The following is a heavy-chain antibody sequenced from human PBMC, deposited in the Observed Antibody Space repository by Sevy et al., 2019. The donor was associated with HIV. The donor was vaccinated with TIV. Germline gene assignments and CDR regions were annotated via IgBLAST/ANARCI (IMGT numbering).Heavy chain of an antibody. CDR2: IKQDGSEK. J-gene: IGHJ6*02. CDR3: AREGSPYDTYYYYYGMDV. Sequence: EGSLRLSCAASGFTFNSYWMSWVRQAPGKGLEWVANIKQDGSEKYYVDSVKGRFTISRDNSQNSLFLQMNTLRAEDTAVYYCAREGSPYDTYYYYYGMDVWGQGTTVTVSS. V-gene: IGHV3-7*01. CDR1: GFTFNSYW. D-gene: IGHD5-12*01.